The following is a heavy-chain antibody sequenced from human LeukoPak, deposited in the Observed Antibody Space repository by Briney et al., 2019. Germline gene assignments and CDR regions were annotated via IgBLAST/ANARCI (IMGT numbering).Heavy chain of an antibody. Sequence: PSETLSLTCTVSGYSISSGYYWGWIRQPPGKGLEWIGSIYHSGSTYYNPSLMSRVTISVDTPKNQFSLKLSSVTAADTAVYYCAREEAVAGTGSYFDYWGQGTLVTVSS. D-gene: IGHD6-19*01. CDR3: AREEAVAGTGSYFDY. V-gene: IGHV4-38-2*02. CDR2: IYHSGST. J-gene: IGHJ4*02. CDR1: GYSISSGYY.